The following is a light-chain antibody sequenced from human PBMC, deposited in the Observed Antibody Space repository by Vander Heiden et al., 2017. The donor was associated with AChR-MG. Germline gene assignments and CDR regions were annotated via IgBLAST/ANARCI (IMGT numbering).Light chain of an antibody. CDR1: QNIGVW. CDR3: QQDETYSRT. CDR2: KTS. Sequence: DVQMTQSPSTLSASVGDRVTISCRASQNIGVWLAWYQQKPGKAPKLLIYKTSNLEFGVPSRFSGRGSGTNFTLTISSLQPDDFGTFYCQQDETYSRTFGQGTRVEI. V-gene: IGKV1-5*03. J-gene: IGKJ1*01.